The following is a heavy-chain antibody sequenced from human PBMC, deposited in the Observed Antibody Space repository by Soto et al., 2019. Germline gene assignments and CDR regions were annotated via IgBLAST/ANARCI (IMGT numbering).Heavy chain of an antibody. D-gene: IGHD2-2*01. Sequence: PGGSLRLSCAASGFTFSSYGMHWVRQAPGKGLEWVAVISYDGSNKYYADSVKGRFTISRDNSKNTLYLQMNSLRAEDTAVYYCAKEALVVVPAAIDYWGQGTLVTVSS. CDR1: GFTFSSYG. J-gene: IGHJ4*02. CDR2: ISYDGSNK. CDR3: AKEALVVVPAAIDY. V-gene: IGHV3-30*18.